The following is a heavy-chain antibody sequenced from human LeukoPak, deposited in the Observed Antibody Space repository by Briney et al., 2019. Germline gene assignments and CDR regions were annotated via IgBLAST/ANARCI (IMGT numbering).Heavy chain of an antibody. CDR3: ARLGSGWADAFDI. J-gene: IGHJ3*02. CDR1: GFTFSSYW. D-gene: IGHD6-19*01. Sequence: GGSLRLSCAASGFTFSSYWMSWVRQAPGKGLEWVANIKQDGSEKYYVDSVKGRFTISRDNAKNSLCLQMNSLRAEDTAVYYCARLGSGWADAFDIWGQGTMVTVSS. V-gene: IGHV3-7*01. CDR2: IKQDGSEK.